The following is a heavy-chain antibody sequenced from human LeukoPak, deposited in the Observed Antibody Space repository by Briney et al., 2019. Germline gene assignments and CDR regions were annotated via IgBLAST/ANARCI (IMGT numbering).Heavy chain of an antibody. CDR3: AREYYYDSSGSEPSDY. J-gene: IGHJ4*02. Sequence: ASVKVSCKASGYTFTSYDINWVRQATGQGLEWMGWMNPNSGNTGYAQKFQGRVTMTRNTSISTAYMELSSLRSEDTAVYYCAREYYYDSSGSEPSDYWGQGTLVTVSS. CDR1: GYTFTSYD. CDR2: MNPNSGNT. V-gene: IGHV1-8*01. D-gene: IGHD3-22*01.